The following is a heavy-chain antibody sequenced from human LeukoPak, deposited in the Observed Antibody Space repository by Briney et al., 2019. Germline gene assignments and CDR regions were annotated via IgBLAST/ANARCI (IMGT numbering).Heavy chain of an antibody. CDR1: GLTFDDYA. Sequence: GGSLRLSCTASGLTFDDYAMHWVRQAPGKGLEWVSGISWNSGSIGYADSVKGRFTIPRDNVENSLYLQMNSLRDEDTAVYYCARVAAGYSVNYFDYWGQGTLVTVSS. J-gene: IGHJ4*02. D-gene: IGHD4-23*01. V-gene: IGHV3-9*01. CDR2: ISWNSGSI. CDR3: ARVAAGYSVNYFDY.